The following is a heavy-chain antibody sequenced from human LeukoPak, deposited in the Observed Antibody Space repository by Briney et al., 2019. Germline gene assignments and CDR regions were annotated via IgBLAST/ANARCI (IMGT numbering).Heavy chain of an antibody. CDR3: ARDRSLGIIDY. D-gene: IGHD3-16*01. V-gene: IGHV4-61*03. CDR1: GGSVSSGSYY. CDR2: IYYSGST. J-gene: IGHJ4*02. Sequence: PSETLSLTCTVSGGSVSSGSYYWSWIRQPPGKGLEWIGYIYYSGSTNYNPSLKSRVTISVDASKNHFSLKLSSVTAADTAFYYCARDRSLGIIDYWGQGTLVTVSS.